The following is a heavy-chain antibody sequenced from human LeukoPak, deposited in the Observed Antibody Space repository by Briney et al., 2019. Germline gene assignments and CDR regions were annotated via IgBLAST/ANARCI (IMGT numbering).Heavy chain of an antibody. CDR3: ASSSGYYYVADY. CDR2: LNHNSGGT. J-gene: IGHJ4*02. V-gene: IGHV1-2*06. D-gene: IGHD3-22*01. CDR1: GYTFTGYY. Sequence: GASVKVSCEASGYTFTGYYMHWVRQAPGQGLEWMGRLNHNSGGTNYAQKFQGRVTMTRDTSISTAYMELSRLRSDDTAVYYCASSSGYYYVADYWGQGTLVTVSS.